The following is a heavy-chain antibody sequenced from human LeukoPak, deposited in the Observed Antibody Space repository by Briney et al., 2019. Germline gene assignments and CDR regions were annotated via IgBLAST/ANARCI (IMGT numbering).Heavy chain of an antibody. CDR3: ARMGGCSSTSCYRRYYYYYYMDV. V-gene: IGHV4-38-2*02. Sequence: PSETLSLTCTVSGYSISSGYYWGRIRQPPGKGLEWIGSIYHSGSTYYNPSLKSRVTISVDTSKNQFSLKLSSVTAADTAVYYCARMGGCSSTSCYRRYYYYYYMDVWGKGTTVTVSS. J-gene: IGHJ6*03. D-gene: IGHD2-2*02. CDR2: IYHSGST. CDR1: GYSISSGYY.